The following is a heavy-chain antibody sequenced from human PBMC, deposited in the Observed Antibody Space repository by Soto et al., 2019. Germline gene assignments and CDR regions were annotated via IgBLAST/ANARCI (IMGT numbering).Heavy chain of an antibody. V-gene: IGHV5-51*01. Sequence: HGESLKISCKGSGYSFTSYWIGWVRQMPGKGLEWMGIIYPGDSDTRYSPSFQGQVTISADKSISTAYLQWSSLKASDTAMYYCARQMATGKVVPAAMFSYWGQGTLVTVSS. CDR3: ARQMATGKVVPAAMFSY. CDR1: GYSFTSYW. D-gene: IGHD2-2*01. CDR2: IYPGDSDT. J-gene: IGHJ4*02.